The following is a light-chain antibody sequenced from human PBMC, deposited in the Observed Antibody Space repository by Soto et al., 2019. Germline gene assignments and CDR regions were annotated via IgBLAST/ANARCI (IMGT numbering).Light chain of an antibody. Sequence: DIQMTQSPSTLSASVGDRVTITCRASQSISSWLAWYQQKPGKAPKLLIYKASSLESGVPSRFSGSGSGTEFTLTISSLQPDDFATYYCQQFNSELFTFGQGTRRVIK. CDR2: KAS. CDR1: QSISSW. V-gene: IGKV1-5*03. J-gene: IGKJ5*01. CDR3: QQFNSELFT.